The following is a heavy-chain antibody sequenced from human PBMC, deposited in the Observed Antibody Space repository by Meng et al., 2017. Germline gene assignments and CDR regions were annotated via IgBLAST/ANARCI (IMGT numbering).Heavy chain of an antibody. J-gene: IGHJ3*02. CDR3: ARDLRFFGGRAFDI. CDR2: INWNGGSA. D-gene: IGHD4-23*01. Sequence: GESLKISCAASGFTFDDYGMSWVRQAPGKGLEWVSGINWNGGSAGYAYSVKGQFTISRDNAKNSLYLQMNSLRAEDTALYYCARDLRFFGGRAFDIWGQGTMVTVSS. CDR1: GFTFDDYG. V-gene: IGHV3-20*04.